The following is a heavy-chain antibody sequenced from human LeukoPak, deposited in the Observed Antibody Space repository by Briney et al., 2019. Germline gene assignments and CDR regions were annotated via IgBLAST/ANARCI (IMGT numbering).Heavy chain of an antibody. CDR1: GFTFSSYS. D-gene: IGHD6-6*01. V-gene: IGHV3-21*01. CDR2: ISSSSSYI. J-gene: IGHJ4*02. Sequence: GGSLRLSCAASGFTFSSYSMNWVRQAPGKGLEWVSSISSSSSYIYYADSVKGRFTISRDNAKNSLYLQVNNLRAEDTAVYYCARGPDSNWSGLDFWGQGTLLTVSS. CDR3: ARGPDSNWSGLDF.